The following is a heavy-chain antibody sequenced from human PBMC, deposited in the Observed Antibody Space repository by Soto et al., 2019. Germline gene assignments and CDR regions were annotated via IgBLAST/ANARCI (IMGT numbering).Heavy chain of an antibody. D-gene: IGHD5-12*01. CDR2: IYYSGST. V-gene: IGHV4-31*03. CDR3: ARRQGYDNYGMDV. J-gene: IGHJ6*02. Sequence: SETLSLTCTVSGGSISSGGYYWSWIRQHPGKGLEWIGYIYYSGSTYYNPSLKSRVAISVDTSKNQFSLKLSSVTAADTAVYYCARRQGYDNYGMDVWGQGPTVTVSS. CDR1: GGSISSGGYY.